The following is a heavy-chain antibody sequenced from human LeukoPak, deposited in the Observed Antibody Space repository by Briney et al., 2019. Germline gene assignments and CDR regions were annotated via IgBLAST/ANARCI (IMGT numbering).Heavy chain of an antibody. V-gene: IGHV3-23*01. J-gene: IGHJ4*02. D-gene: IGHD3-16*01. CDR3: AKRVNYVFVY. CDR1: GFTFSSYA. Sequence: PGGSLRLSCAASGFTFSSYAMSWVRQAPGKGLEWVSAISGSGDITYYADSVKGRFTISRDNSKKTLYLQMNSLRAEDTAVYYCAKRVNYVFVYWGQGTLVTVSS. CDR2: ISGSGDIT.